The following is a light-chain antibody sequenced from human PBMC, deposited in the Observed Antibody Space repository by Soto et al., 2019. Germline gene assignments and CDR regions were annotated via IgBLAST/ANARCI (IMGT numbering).Light chain of an antibody. CDR1: SSNIGNNY. J-gene: IGLJ3*02. V-gene: IGLV1-51*01. CDR2: DNN. Sequence: QSVLTQPPSVSAAPGQKVTISCSGSSSNIGNNYVSWYQQLPGTAPKLLIYDNNKRPSGIPDRFSGSKSDTSATLGITGLQTGDEADYYCGTWDSSLSSWMFGGGTKLTVL. CDR3: GTWDSSLSSWM.